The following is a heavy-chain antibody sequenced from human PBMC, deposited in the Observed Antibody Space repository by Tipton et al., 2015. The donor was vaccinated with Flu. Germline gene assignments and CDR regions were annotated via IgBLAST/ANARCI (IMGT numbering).Heavy chain of an antibody. CDR2: IYDSGTT. CDR3: ARTQIIVLPAGKFDY. J-gene: IGHJ4*02. D-gene: IGHD2-2*01. V-gene: IGHV4-39*01. CDR1: GGSLSTSTDY. Sequence: TLSLTCTVSGGSLSTSTDYGGWIRQSPGKGLEYIASIYDSGTTYYNPSLKSRVTISIDTSRNQFSLRLSSVTAADTAVYYCARTQIIVLPAGKFDYWGQGSLVTVSP.